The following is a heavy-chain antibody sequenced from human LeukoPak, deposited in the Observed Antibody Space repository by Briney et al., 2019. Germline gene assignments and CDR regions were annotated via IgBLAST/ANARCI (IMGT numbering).Heavy chain of an antibody. J-gene: IGHJ4*02. CDR3: AKAFIAAAGLFDY. CDR2: IWYDGSNK. CDR1: GFTFSSYG. Sequence: GGSLRLSCAASGFTFSSYGMHWVRQAPGKGLEWVAVIWYDGSNKYYADSVKGRFTISRDNSKNTLYLQMNSLRAGDTAVYYCAKAFIAAAGLFDYWGQGTLVTVSS. V-gene: IGHV3-33*06. D-gene: IGHD6-13*01.